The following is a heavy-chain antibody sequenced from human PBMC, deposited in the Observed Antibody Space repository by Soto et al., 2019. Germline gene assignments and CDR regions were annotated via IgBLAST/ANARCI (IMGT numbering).Heavy chain of an antibody. CDR3: SRVMGRYFYY. CDR1: GFTFSSYG. V-gene: IGHV3-30*03. CDR2: ISYDGSNK. Sequence: PGGSLRLSCAASGFTFSSYGMHWVRQAPGKGLEWVAVISYDGSNKYYTDSVKGRFTISRDNSKNTLYLQMNSLRAEDTAVYYCSRVMGRYFYYWGRGSLVIVSS. J-gene: IGHJ4*02. D-gene: IGHD3-3*01.